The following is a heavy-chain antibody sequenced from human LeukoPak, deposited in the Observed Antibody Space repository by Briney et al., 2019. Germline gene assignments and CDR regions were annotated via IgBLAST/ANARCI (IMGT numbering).Heavy chain of an antibody. Sequence: GGSLRLSCAASGFTFSSYWMSWVRQAPGKGLEWVANIKQDGSEKYYVDSVKGRFTISRDNAKNSLYLQMNSLRAEDTALYYCAGAPGVRYYYYMDVWGKGTTVTVSS. J-gene: IGHJ6*03. V-gene: IGHV3-7*03. CDR1: GFTFSSYW. CDR3: AGAPGVRYYYYMDV. CDR2: IKQDGSEK. D-gene: IGHD2-8*01.